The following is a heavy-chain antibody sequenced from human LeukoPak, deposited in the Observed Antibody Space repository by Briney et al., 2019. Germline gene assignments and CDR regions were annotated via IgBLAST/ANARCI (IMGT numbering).Heavy chain of an antibody. D-gene: IGHD1-1*01. V-gene: IGHV4-39*01. CDR3: ASYRNEGY. CDR2: IYYSGST. Sequence: KPSETLSLTCTVSGASIISANYYWNWIRQPPGKGLEWIGSIYYSGSTYYNPSLKSRVTISVDTSKNQFSLKLSSVTAADTAVYYCASYRNEGYWGQGTLVTVSS. CDR1: GASIISANYY. J-gene: IGHJ4*02.